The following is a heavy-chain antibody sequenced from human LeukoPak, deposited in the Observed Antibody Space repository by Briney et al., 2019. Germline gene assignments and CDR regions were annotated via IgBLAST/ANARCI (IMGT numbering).Heavy chain of an antibody. V-gene: IGHV1-46*01. J-gene: IGHJ6*03. CDR3: ARNYRFALDYYYMDV. CDR1: GYTFTNYY. Sequence: ASVKVSCKASGYTFTNYYMHWVRQAPGQGLEWMGIINPSGSSTNYAQKFQGRVTMTRDTSTSTVYMELSSLRSEDTAVYYCARNYRFALDYYYMDVWGKGTTVTISS. D-gene: IGHD4-11*01. CDR2: INPSGSST.